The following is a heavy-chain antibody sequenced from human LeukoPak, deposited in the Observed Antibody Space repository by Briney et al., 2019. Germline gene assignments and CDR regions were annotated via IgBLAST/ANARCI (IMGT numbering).Heavy chain of an antibody. CDR3: ARDPRIAAAAPAGQDYYYGMDV. CDR1: GYTFTGYY. Sequence: ASVKVSCKASGYTFTGYYMHWVRQAPGQGLEWMGWINPNSGGTNYAQKFQGRVTMTRDTSISTAYMELSRLRSDDTAVYYCARDPRIAAAAPAGQDYYYGMDVWGQGTTVTVSS. D-gene: IGHD6-13*01. CDR2: INPNSGGT. V-gene: IGHV1-2*02. J-gene: IGHJ6*02.